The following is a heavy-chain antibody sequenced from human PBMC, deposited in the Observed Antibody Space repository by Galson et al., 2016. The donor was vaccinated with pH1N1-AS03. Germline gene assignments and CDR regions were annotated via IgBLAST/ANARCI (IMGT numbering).Heavy chain of an antibody. CDR2: INPYNGNT. CDR1: GYTFTTYG. CDR3: ARGWPDYGGDSFLGWDH. V-gene: IGHV1-18*04. D-gene: IGHD4-23*01. J-gene: IGHJ4*02. Sequence: SVKVSCKASGYTFTTYGLTWVRQAPGQGLEWMAWINPYNGNTNYAQKLQGRVTLTTDTSTSTAYMELRSLRSADTAVYYCARGWPDYGGDSFLGWDHWGQGSLVTVSS.